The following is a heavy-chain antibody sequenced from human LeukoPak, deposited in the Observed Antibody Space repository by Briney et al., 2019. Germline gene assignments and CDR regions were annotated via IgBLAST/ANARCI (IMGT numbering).Heavy chain of an antibody. CDR2: ISSSGTII. CDR3: ASLAIAVASYYYYGMDV. V-gene: IGHV3-48*03. D-gene: IGHD6-19*01. J-gene: IGHJ6*02. Sequence: PGGSLRLSCTASGFTFSSYEMNWVRQAPGKGLEWVSHISSSGTIIYYADSVKGRFTISRDNAKNSLYLQMNSLRAEDTAVYYCASLAIAVASYYYYGMDVWGQGTTVTVSS. CDR1: GFTFSSYE.